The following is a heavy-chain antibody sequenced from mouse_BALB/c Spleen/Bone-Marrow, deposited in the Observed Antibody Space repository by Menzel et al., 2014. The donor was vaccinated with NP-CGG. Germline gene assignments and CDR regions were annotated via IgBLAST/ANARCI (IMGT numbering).Heavy chain of an antibody. CDR2: IRNTANGYTT. D-gene: IGHD3-3*01. V-gene: IGHV7-3*02. J-gene: IGHJ1*01. CDR1: GFTFTDYY. CDR3: ARGMCEGQCLCLEL. Sequence: VQLQQSGGGLVQPGGSLILSCATSGFTFTDYYMSWVRQPPGKALEWLGLIRNTANGYTTDYSASVKGQSTIHGDNSTNSIYLHMNTLKAEDSAAYYCARGMCEGQCLCLELWGEGTTVTVSS.